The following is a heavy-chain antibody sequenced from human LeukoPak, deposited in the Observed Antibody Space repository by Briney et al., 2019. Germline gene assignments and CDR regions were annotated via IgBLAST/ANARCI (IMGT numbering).Heavy chain of an antibody. CDR2: IIPIDGVE. J-gene: IGHJ3*01. CDR3: ARALDCTKGVCFGDDAFDF. Sequence: SVKVSCKASGGTSSSYTISWVRQAPGQGLEWMGRIIPIDGVENYAQKFQGRVTITADKLTSTAYMELSSLRSEDTAVYYCARALDCTKGVCFGDDAFDFWGQGTMVTVSS. V-gene: IGHV1-69*02. CDR1: GGTSSSYT. D-gene: IGHD2-8*01.